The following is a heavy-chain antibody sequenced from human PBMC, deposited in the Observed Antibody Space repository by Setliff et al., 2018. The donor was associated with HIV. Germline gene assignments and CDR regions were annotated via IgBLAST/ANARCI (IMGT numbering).Heavy chain of an antibody. J-gene: IGHJ1*01. CDR3: ARGESTTWDLAEYFQH. D-gene: IGHD1-1*01. CDR2: VYYTGTA. V-gene: IGHV4-31*03. CDR1: DVSVSSGGYY. Sequence: SETLSLTCSVSDVSVSSGGYYWSWIRQHPGKGLEWIGYVYYTGTAYFNPSLKSRITISVDTSKNQFSLKLGFVTAADTAVYYCARGESTTWDLAEYFQHWGHGTLVTVSS.